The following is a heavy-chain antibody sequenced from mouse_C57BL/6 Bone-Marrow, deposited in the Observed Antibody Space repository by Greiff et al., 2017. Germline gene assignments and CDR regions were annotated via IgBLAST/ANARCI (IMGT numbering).Heavy chain of an antibody. CDR1: GYTFTGYW. J-gene: IGHJ2*01. D-gene: IGHD1-1*01. V-gene: IGHV1-9*01. CDR2: ILPGSGST. Sequence: QVQLKQSGAELMKPGASVKLSCKATGYTFTGYWIEWVKQRPGHGLEWIGEILPGSGSTTYNEKFKGKATFTADTSSNTAYMQLSSLTTEDSAIYYCAILFITTVVAPYWGQGTTLTVSS. CDR3: AILFITTVVAPY.